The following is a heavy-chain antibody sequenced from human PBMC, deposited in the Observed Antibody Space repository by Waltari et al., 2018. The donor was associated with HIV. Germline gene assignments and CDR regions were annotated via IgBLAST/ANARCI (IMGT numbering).Heavy chain of an antibody. D-gene: IGHD1-26*01. CDR3: ATGGGTTSIQLYDLDV. CDR1: GYTLTELS. CDR2: YDAEEDET. J-gene: IGHJ6*02. V-gene: IGHV1-24*01. Sequence: QVQLIQSGAEVKKPGASVKVSCKVFGYTLTELSMHWVRQAPGKGLEWMGGYDAEEDETIYTQKVQGRVTMTEDKATDSAYMERSSLTSEDTAVYYCATGGGTTSIQLYDLDVWGQGTTVTVSS.